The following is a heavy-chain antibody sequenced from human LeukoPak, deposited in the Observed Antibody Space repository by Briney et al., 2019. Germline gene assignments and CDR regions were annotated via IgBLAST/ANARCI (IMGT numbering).Heavy chain of an antibody. CDR3: AKNQQQLVEY. CDR1: AFTFNTYA. V-gene: IGHV3-23*01. D-gene: IGHD6-13*01. CDR2: ISGSGTGT. Sequence: PGGSLRLSCAASAFTFNTYAMSWVRQAPGKGLEWVSGISGSGTGTYYADSVKGRFTISRDNSKNTLYLQMNSLRAEDTAVYYCAKNQQQLVEYWGQGTLVTVSS. J-gene: IGHJ4*02.